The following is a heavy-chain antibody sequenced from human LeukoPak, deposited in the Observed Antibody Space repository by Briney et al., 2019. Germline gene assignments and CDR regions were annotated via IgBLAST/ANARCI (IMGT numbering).Heavy chain of an antibody. V-gene: IGHV3-7*01. CDR3: ARERQNKDFWSGGDY. J-gene: IGHJ4*02. D-gene: IGHD3-3*01. CDR2: IKQDGSEK. Sequence: ANIKQDGSEKYYVDSVKGRFTISRDNAKNSLYLQMNTLRPEDTAVYYCARERQNKDFWSGGDYWGQGTLVTVSS.